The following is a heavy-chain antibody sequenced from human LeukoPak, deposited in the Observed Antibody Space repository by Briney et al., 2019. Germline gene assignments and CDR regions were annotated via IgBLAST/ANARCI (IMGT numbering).Heavy chain of an antibody. Sequence: SETLSLTCAVSGYSISSGYYWGWIRQPPGKGLEWIGSIYHSGSTYYNPSPKSRVTISVDTSKNQFSLKLSSVTAADTAVYYCASHDSGHFDYWGQGTLVTVSS. CDR1: GYSISSGYY. CDR3: ASHDSGHFDY. D-gene: IGHD4-17*01. CDR2: IYHSGST. V-gene: IGHV4-38-2*01. J-gene: IGHJ4*02.